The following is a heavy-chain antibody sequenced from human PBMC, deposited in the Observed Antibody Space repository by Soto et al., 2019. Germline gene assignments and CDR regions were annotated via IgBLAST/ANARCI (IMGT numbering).Heavy chain of an antibody. D-gene: IGHD4-17*01. J-gene: IGHJ3*02. V-gene: IGHV1-69*13. Sequence: GASVKVSCKASGGTFSSYAISWVRQAPGQGLEWMGGIIPIFGTANYAQKFQGRVTITADESTSTAYMELSSLRSEDTAVYYCARDRTTPGAFGIWGQGTMVTVSS. CDR3: ARDRTTPGAFGI. CDR1: GGTFSSYA. CDR2: IIPIFGTA.